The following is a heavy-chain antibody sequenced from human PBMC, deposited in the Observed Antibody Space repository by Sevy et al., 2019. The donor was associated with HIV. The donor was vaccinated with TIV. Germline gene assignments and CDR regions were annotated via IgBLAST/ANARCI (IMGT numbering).Heavy chain of an antibody. V-gene: IGHV3-72*01. CDR2: IRNKADSYTT. CDR1: GFTFSDHY. J-gene: IGHJ4*02. Sequence: GGSLRLSCAASGFTFSDHYMEWVRQAPGKGLEWVGRIRNKADSYTTEYAASVKGRFTISRDDSKNSLYRLMNGLKTEDTAVYYCATHAGIAAAGRVFDYWGQGTLVTVSS. D-gene: IGHD6-13*01. CDR3: ATHAGIAAAGRVFDY.